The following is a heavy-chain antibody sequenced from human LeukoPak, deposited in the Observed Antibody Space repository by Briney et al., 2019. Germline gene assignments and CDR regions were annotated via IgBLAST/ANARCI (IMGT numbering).Heavy chain of an antibody. Sequence: GGSQRLSCAASGFTFSDYGMHWVRQAPGKGLEWVAVIWYDGSNIYYADSVKGRFTISRDNSRNTLYLQMNSLRAEDTAVYYCVRELPPVVQYYFDHWGPGTLVTVSS. CDR3: VRELPPVVQYYFDH. CDR2: IWYDGSNI. D-gene: IGHD2-21*01. J-gene: IGHJ4*02. V-gene: IGHV3-33*01. CDR1: GFTFSDYG.